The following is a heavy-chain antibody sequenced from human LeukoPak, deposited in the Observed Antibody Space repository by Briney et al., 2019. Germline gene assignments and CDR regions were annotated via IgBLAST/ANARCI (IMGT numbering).Heavy chain of an antibody. D-gene: IGHD5-18*01. V-gene: IGHV6-1*01. CDR3: ARCCYSSFDY. CDR2: TYYGSKWNT. Sequence: SQTLSLPSSISGDSLSNNNVAWNWIRQSPSRGLEWLGRTYYGSKWNTDYAVSVKNPITINSDTSKSQFSLQLSSVTPEDTAGYYCARCCYSSFDYWDQGTLVTVSS. J-gene: IGHJ4*02. CDR1: GDSLSNNNVA.